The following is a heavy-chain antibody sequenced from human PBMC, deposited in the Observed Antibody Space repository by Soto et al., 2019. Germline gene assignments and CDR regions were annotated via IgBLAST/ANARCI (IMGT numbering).Heavy chain of an antibody. CDR3: ATRITVFGLLMPPFDP. CDR1: GGSVNGYY. Sequence: QVHLQPWGAGLLKPSETLSLTCAVYGGSVNGYYWNLIRQPPGKGLEWIGEINHTGGTHYNPSLKRRVTMSVDTSMNQFALRLSSVTAADTAIYYCATRITVFGLLMPPFDPWGQGTQVTVSS. CDR2: INHTGGT. V-gene: IGHV4-34*02. D-gene: IGHD3-3*01. J-gene: IGHJ5*02.